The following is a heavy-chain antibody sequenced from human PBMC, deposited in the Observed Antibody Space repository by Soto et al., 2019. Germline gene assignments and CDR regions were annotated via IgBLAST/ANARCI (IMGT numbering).Heavy chain of an antibody. Sequence: SETLSLACTVSGDCIKNYYWSWIRQPPGKRLEWIGYIYYTGSTTYNPSLESRVTMSVDTSKNQFSLKLNSVNAADTAVYYCAKYRRTEAEGFTLDYWGRGTLVTVSS. J-gene: IGHJ4*02. V-gene: IGHV4-59*01. CDR2: IYYTGST. CDR1: GDCIKNYY. D-gene: IGHD6-13*01. CDR3: AKYRRTEAEGFTLDY.